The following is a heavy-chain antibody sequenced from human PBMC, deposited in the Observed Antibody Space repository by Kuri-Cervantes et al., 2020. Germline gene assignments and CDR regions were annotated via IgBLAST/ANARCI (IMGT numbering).Heavy chain of an antibody. Sequence: GGSLRLSCAASGFTFSNFAMHWVRQAPGKGLEWVAVISYDGSNKYYADSVKGRFTISRDNSKNTLYLQMNSLRAEDTAVYYCGRNVRTIEPWGQGTLVTVSS. CDR2: ISYDGSNK. V-gene: IGHV3-30-3*01. CDR3: GRNVRTIEP. CDR1: GFTFSNFA. J-gene: IGHJ5*02. D-gene: IGHD1/OR15-1a*01.